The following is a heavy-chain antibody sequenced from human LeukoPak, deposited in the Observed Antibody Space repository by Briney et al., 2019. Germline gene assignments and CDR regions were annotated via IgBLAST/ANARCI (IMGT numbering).Heavy chain of an antibody. Sequence: SETLSLTCTVSGGSISSGSYYWSWIRQPAGKGLEWIGRISSSGSTNYNPSLKSRVTISVDTSKNQFSLKLSSVTAADTAVYYCARATAGKNYYYYYMDVWGKGTTVTISS. CDR3: ARATAGKNYYYYYMDV. D-gene: IGHD6-13*01. J-gene: IGHJ6*03. CDR2: ISSSGST. CDR1: GGSISSGSYY. V-gene: IGHV4-61*02.